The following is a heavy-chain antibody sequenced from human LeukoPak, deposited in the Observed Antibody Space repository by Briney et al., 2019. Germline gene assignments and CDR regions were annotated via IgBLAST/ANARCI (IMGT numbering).Heavy chain of an antibody. D-gene: IGHD3-9*01. V-gene: IGHV3-21*01. CDR2: ISSSSSYI. Sequence: PGGSLRLSCAASGFTFSSYSMNWVRQAPGKGLEWVSSISSSSSYIYYADSVKGRFTISRDNAKNSLYPQMNSLRAEDTAVYYCARNYYDILTGYYSDYWGQGTLVTVSS. CDR3: ARNYYDILTGYYSDY. J-gene: IGHJ4*02. CDR1: GFTFSSYS.